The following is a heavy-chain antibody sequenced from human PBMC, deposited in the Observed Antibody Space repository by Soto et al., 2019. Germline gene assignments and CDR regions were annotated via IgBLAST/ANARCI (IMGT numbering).Heavy chain of an antibody. Sequence: ASVKVSCKASGYTFTSYDINWVRQATGQGLEWMGWMNPNSGNTGYAQKFQGRVTMTRNTSISTAYMELSSLRAEDTAVYYCAKGLTGFGELYYFDYWGQGTLVTVSS. V-gene: IGHV1-8*01. CDR3: AKGLTGFGELYYFDY. D-gene: IGHD3-10*01. J-gene: IGHJ4*02. CDR2: MNPNSGNT. CDR1: GYTFTSYD.